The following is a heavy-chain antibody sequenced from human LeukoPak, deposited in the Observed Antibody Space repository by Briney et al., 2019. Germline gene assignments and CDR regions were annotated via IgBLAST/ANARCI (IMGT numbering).Heavy chain of an antibody. J-gene: IGHJ3*02. Sequence: GESLKISCKGSGYSFTSYWIGWVRQLPGKGLEWMGIIYPGDSDTRYSPSFQGQVTISADKSISTAYLQWSSLKASDTATYYCARGYSYGKDAFDIWGQGTMVTVSS. CDR3: ARGYSYGKDAFDI. CDR1: GYSFTSYW. D-gene: IGHD5-18*01. CDR2: IYPGDSDT. V-gene: IGHV5-51*01.